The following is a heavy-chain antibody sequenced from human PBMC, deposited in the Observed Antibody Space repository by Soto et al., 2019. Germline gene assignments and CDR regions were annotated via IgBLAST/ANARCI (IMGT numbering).Heavy chain of an antibody. Sequence: SETLSLTCAVYGGSFSGYYWTWIRQPPGTGLEWIGEINHSGSTNYNPSLKSRVTISVDTSKNQFSLKLTSVTAEDTAVYYCARDGYCSGGSCYSVPVFDYWGQGTLVTVSS. V-gene: IGHV4-34*01. D-gene: IGHD2-15*01. CDR2: INHSGST. CDR1: GGSFSGYY. J-gene: IGHJ4*02. CDR3: ARDGYCSGGSCYSVPVFDY.